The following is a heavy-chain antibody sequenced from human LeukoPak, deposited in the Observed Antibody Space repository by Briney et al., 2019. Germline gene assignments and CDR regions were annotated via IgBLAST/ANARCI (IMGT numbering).Heavy chain of an antibody. CDR1: GYPFTTYE. CDR2: VHPNTGNT. D-gene: IGHD1-14*01. CDR3: ARGPRNDL. V-gene: IGHV1-8*01. Sequence: ASVTVSCKPSGYPFTTYEINWVRQAAGQGLEWMGWVHPNTGNTAYAQRFQGRVTMTRDTSISTAYMELSSLTSNDTAVYFCARGPRNDLWGQGTLVTVSS. J-gene: IGHJ5*02.